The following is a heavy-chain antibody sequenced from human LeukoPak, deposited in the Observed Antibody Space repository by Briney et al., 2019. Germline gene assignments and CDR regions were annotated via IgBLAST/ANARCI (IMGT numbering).Heavy chain of an antibody. J-gene: IGHJ5*02. CDR3: ARGPEYSSGWYKRQNWFDP. CDR2: IYYSGST. D-gene: IGHD6-19*01. Sequence: PSETLSLTCTVSGGSISSHYWSWIRQPPGKGLEWIGYIYYSGSTNYNPSLKSRVTISVDTSKNQFSLKLSSVTAADTAVYYCARGPEYSSGWYKRQNWFDPWGQGTLVTVSS. V-gene: IGHV4-59*11. CDR1: GGSISSHY.